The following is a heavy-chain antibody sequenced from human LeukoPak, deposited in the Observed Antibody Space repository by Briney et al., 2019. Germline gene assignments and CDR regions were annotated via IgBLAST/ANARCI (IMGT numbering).Heavy chain of an antibody. Sequence: GRSLRLSCAASGFTFNTHGMHWVRQAPGKGLEWVAVIWYDGSIKYYSDSVKGRFTISRDNFKNTLNLQMNSLRAEDTAVYYCVRISCTGSRCKPYSYYDMDVWGQGTTVTVSS. D-gene: IGHD2-15*01. J-gene: IGHJ6*02. CDR2: IWYDGSIK. V-gene: IGHV3-33*01. CDR1: GFTFNTHG. CDR3: VRISCTGSRCKPYSYYDMDV.